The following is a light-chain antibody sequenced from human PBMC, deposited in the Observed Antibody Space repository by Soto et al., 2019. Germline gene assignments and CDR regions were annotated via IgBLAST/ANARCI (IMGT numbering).Light chain of an antibody. Sequence: DIQMTQSPSTLSASVGDRVTITCRASQSISDWLAWYQQKPGKAPTLLIYTASNLNSGVPSRFSGSRSGTEFTLTISSLQPDDFATYYCQQDDSSSGLTFGGGTKVEIK. V-gene: IGKV1-5*03. J-gene: IGKJ4*01. CDR3: QQDDSSSGLT. CDR1: QSISDW. CDR2: TAS.